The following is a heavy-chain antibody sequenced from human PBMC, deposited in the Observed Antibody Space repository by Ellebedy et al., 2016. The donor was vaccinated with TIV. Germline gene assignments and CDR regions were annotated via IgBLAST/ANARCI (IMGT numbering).Heavy chain of an antibody. Sequence: ASVKVSXXASGGTFRSFDITWVRQAPGQGLEWMGGIIPLYRTSKYAQKFQGRVTITADRSTSTSYMELTSLRSEDTAVYYCARDRGDNNGDVNDAFDVWGQGTMVTVSS. J-gene: IGHJ3*01. CDR1: GGTFRSFD. V-gene: IGHV1-69*06. D-gene: IGHD1-14*01. CDR2: IIPLYRTS. CDR3: ARDRGDNNGDVNDAFDV.